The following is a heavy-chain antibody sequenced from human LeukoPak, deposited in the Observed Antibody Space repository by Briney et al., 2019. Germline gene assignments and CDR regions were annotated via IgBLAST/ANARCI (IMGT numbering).Heavy chain of an antibody. Sequence: GGSLRFSCAASGFTFSSYWMSWVRQAPGKGLEWVANIKQDGSEKYYVDSVKGRFTISRDNAKNSLYLQMNSLRAEDTAVYYCARDVPLGMWELLFDYWGQGTLVTVSS. CDR2: IKQDGSEK. D-gene: IGHD1-26*01. CDR1: GFTFSSYW. V-gene: IGHV3-7*05. J-gene: IGHJ4*02. CDR3: ARDVPLGMWELLFDY.